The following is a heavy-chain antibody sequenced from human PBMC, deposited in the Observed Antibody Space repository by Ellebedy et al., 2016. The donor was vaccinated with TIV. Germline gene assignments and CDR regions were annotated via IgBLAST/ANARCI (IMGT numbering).Heavy chain of an antibody. CDR3: ARIGNDYGGNYFDY. CDR1: GFTVSSNY. Sequence: GESLKISCAASGFTVSSNYMSWVRQAPGKGLEWVSVIYSGGSTYYADSVKGRFTISRDNSKNTLYLQMNSLRAEDTAVYYCARIGNDYGGNYFDYWGQGTLVTVSS. CDR2: IYSGGST. J-gene: IGHJ4*02. V-gene: IGHV3-53*01. D-gene: IGHD4-23*01.